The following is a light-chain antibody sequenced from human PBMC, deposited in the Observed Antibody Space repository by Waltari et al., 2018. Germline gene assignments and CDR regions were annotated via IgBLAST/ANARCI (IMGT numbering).Light chain of an antibody. CDR1: QRISSW. CDR3: QQYDTYWT. CDR2: KAS. V-gene: IGKV1-5*03. J-gene: IGKJ1*01. Sequence: DIQMTQSPSTLSASVGDRVTITCRASQRISSWLAWYQQKPGKAPRLLIYKASNLESGVPSRFGGTGSGTEFTLTISSLQPDDFATYYCQQYDTYWTFGQGTKVEI.